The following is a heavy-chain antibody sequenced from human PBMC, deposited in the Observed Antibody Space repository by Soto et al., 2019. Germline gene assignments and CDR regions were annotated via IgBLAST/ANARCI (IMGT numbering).Heavy chain of an antibody. CDR3: ASPSYYYDSSGYYGGFDY. CDR2: IIPIFGTA. J-gene: IGHJ4*02. V-gene: IGHV1-69*06. CDR1: GGTFSSYA. D-gene: IGHD3-22*01. Sequence: ASVKVSCKASGGTFSSYAISWVRQAPGQGLEWMGGIIPIFGTANYAQKFQGRVTITADKSTSTAYMELSSLRSEDTAVYYCASPSYYYDSSGYYGGFDYWGQGTLVTVSS.